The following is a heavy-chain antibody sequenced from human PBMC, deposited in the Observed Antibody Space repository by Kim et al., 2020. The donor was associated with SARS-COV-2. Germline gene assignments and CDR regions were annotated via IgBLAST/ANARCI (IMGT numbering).Heavy chain of an antibody. CDR2: GRT. D-gene: IGHD2-8*02. V-gene: IGHV4-4*02. J-gene: IGHJ4*02. Sequence: GRTNYNPSLKSRVTVSLDNSKNRFSLKVNSVTAADTAVYYCARGRDWSWWYWGQGTLVTVSS. CDR3: ARGRDWSWWY.